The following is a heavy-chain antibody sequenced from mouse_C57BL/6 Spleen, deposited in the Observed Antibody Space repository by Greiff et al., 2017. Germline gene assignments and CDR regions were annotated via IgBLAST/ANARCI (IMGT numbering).Heavy chain of an antibody. CDR3: ARQGFDYFDY. Sequence: VKLLQPGAELVRPGSSVKLSCKASGYTFTSYWMHWVKQRPIQGLEWIGNIDPSDSETHYNQKFKDKATLTVDKSSSTAYMQLSSLTSEDSAVYYCARQGFDYFDYWGQGTTLTVSS. CDR1: GYTFTSYW. V-gene: IGHV1-52*01. CDR2: IDPSDSET. J-gene: IGHJ2*01.